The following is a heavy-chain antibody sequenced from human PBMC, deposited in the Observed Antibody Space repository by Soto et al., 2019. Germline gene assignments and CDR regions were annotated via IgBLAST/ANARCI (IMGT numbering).Heavy chain of an antibody. D-gene: IGHD3-16*01. CDR1: GGSVNGYY. CDR2: VHYSGVT. J-gene: IGHJ4*02. Sequence: SETLSLTCTVSGGSVNGYYCSWIRQPPWKGLEWIGYVHYSGVTHYNPSLQSRVTMSIDTSNNRFSLRLNSVTAPDTAVYYCERAPAEYYDDRRKGKRYLDSWGQRALVTVSS. CDR3: ERAPAEYYDDRRKGKRYLDS. V-gene: IGHV4-59*02.